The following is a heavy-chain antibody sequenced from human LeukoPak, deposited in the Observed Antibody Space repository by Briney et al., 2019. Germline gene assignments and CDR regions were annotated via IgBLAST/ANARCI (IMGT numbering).Heavy chain of an antibody. Sequence: GGSLRPSCAASGFAFRNFAMSWVRQAPGKGLEWVSGIGGGGDNTFCADSVKGRFTISRDNVKNTLYLQMNSLRVEDTAVYYCAKMAGLTYEEYYFDYWGQGTQVTVSS. J-gene: IGHJ4*02. V-gene: IGHV3-23*01. CDR2: IGGGGDNT. CDR1: GFAFRNFA. D-gene: IGHD2-21*01. CDR3: AKMAGLTYEEYYFDY.